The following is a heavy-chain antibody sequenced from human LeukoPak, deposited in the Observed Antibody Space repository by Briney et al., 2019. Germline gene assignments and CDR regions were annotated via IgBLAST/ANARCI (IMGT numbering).Heavy chain of an antibody. J-gene: IGHJ5*02. CDR2: VHYSGTT. CDR3: GRQGDTSGWHHLDWFGP. CDR1: GGSMSSSSNN. V-gene: IGHV4-39*01. D-gene: IGHD6-19*01. Sequence: SETLSLTCTVSGGSMSSSSNNWGWIRQSPGKGLEWIGTVHYSGTTHYNPSLKSRVIMTVDTSKNQFSLNLSSVTAADTALYFCGRQGDTSGWHHLDWFGPWGQGTLVTVSS.